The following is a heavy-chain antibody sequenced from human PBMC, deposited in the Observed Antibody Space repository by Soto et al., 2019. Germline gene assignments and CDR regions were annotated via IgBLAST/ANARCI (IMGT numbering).Heavy chain of an antibody. CDR3: ARVIAAALGDYYYYYGMDV. CDR1: GGTFSSYA. J-gene: IGHJ6*02. D-gene: IGHD6-13*01. V-gene: IGHV1-69*01. Sequence: QVQLVQSGAEVKKPGSSVKVSCKASGGTFSSYAISWVRQAPGQGLEWMGGIIPIFGTANYAQKFQGRVTITADESTSTAYIELSSLRPEDTAVYYCARVIAAALGDYYYYYGMDVWGQGTTVTVSS. CDR2: IIPIFGTA.